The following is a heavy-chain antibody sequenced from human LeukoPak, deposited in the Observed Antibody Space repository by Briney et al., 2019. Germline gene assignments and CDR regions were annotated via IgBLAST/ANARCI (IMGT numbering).Heavy chain of an antibody. J-gene: IGHJ3*02. CDR3: AKDLKRITMIVVVAGAEGHDAFDI. Sequence: GGTLRLSCAASGFTFSSYGMSWVRQAPGKGLEWVSAISGSGGSTYYADSVKGRFTISRDNSKNTLYLQMNSLRAEDTAVYYCAKDLKRITMIVVVAGAEGHDAFDIWGQGTMVTVSS. V-gene: IGHV3-23*01. CDR2: ISGSGGST. D-gene: IGHD3-22*01. CDR1: GFTFSSYG.